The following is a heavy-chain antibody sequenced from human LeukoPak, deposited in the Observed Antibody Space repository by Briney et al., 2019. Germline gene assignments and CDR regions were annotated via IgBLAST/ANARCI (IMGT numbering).Heavy chain of an antibody. V-gene: IGHV3-30*18. J-gene: IGHJ4*02. CDR2: ISYDGSNK. CDR1: GFTFTSYG. D-gene: IGHD1-1*01. CDR3: AKGLLSFYRTWKTPYYFDY. Sequence: GGSLRLSCVASGFTFTSYGMHWVRQAPGKGLEWVAVISYDGSNKYYADSVKGRFTISRDNSKNTLYLQMNSLRAEDTAVYYCAKGLLSFYRTWKTPYYFDYWGQGTLVTVSS.